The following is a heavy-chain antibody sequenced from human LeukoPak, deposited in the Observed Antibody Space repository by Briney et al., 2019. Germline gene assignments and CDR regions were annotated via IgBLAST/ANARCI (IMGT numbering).Heavy chain of an antibody. Sequence: SETLSLTCTVSGGSISSYYWSWIRQPPGKGLEWIGYIYYSGSTNYNPSLKSRVTISVDTSKNQFSLKLSSVTAADTAVYYCARGAYGSGSYYLGYWGQGTLVTVSS. CDR1: GGSISSYY. CDR2: IYYSGST. J-gene: IGHJ4*02. D-gene: IGHD3-10*01. CDR3: ARGAYGSGSYYLGY. V-gene: IGHV4-59*01.